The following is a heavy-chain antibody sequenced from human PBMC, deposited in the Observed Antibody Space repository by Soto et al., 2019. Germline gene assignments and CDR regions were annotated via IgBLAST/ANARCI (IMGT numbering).Heavy chain of an antibody. CDR2: ISYDESNK. CDR3: ARDSMDFWSGYESYYYGMDV. Sequence: QVQLVESGGGVVQPGRSLRLSCVTSGLTFSSYGMHWVRQAPGKGLEWVAVISYDESNKYYADSVKGRFTISRDNSRNTLYLQMNSLRTADTAVYYCARDSMDFWSGYESYYYGMDVWGQGTTVTVSS. V-gene: IGHV3-30*03. J-gene: IGHJ6*02. D-gene: IGHD3-3*01. CDR1: GLTFSSYG.